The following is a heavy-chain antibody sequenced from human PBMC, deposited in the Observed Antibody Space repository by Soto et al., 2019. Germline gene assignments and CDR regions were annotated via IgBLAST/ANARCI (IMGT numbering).Heavy chain of an antibody. J-gene: IGHJ4*02. CDR1: GFTFNIYG. V-gene: IGHV3-30*18. CDR2: ISYDGSNQ. Sequence: GSLRLSCAASGFTFNIYGMHWVRQAPDKGLVWVALISYDGSNQYYADSVKGRFTISRDNSKNTLFLQMNSLRADDTAVYYCAKDQASGQGSFDSWGQGTLVTVSS. CDR3: AKDQASGQGSFDS.